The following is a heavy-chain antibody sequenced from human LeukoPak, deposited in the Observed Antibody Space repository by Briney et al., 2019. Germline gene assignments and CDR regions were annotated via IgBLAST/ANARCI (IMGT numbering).Heavy chain of an antibody. J-gene: IGHJ5*02. CDR2: INHSGST. V-gene: IGHV4-34*01. Sequence: SETLSLTCTVSGGSLSNYYWSWIRQPPGKGLEWIGEINHSGSTNYNPSLKSRVTISVDTSKNQFSLKLSSVTAADTAVYYCARARIAAAGTRIKFDPWGQGTLVTVSS. D-gene: IGHD6-13*01. CDR1: GGSLSNYY. CDR3: ARARIAAAGTRIKFDP.